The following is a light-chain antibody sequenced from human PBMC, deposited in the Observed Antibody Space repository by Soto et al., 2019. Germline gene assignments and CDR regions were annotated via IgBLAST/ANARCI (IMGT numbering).Light chain of an antibody. CDR3: QTWVTGIVV. Sequence: QSVLTLSPSASASLGASVKLTCTLSSGHSSYAIAWHQQQPEKGPRYLMNLNIDGSHSKGDGIPDRFSGSSSGAERYLTISSLQSEDEADYYCQTWVTGIVVFGAGTKLTVL. CDR2: LNIDGSH. CDR1: SGHSSYA. J-gene: IGLJ2*01. V-gene: IGLV4-69*01.